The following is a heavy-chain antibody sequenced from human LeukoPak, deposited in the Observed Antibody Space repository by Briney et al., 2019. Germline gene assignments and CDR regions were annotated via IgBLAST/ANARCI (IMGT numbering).Heavy chain of an antibody. CDR1: SGSISTSNYY. V-gene: IGHV4-39*07. CDR3: ASQYFYDNSGDYYITHYFDY. CDR2: IFYSGST. D-gene: IGHD3-22*01. J-gene: IGHJ4*02. Sequence: PSETLSLTCTVSSGSISTSNYYWGWVRQPPGKALEWIGNIFYSGSTYYSPSLKSRVTISLDTSRNQFSLKLNSVTAADTAVYYCASQYFYDNSGDYYITHYFDYWGQGALVTVSS.